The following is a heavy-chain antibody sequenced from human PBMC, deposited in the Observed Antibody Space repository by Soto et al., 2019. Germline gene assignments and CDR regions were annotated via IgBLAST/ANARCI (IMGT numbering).Heavy chain of an antibody. CDR3: ARQGYCSGGSCQGYYYYYGMDV. Sequence: PGEALKISCKGSGYSFTSYWIVWVRQMPGKGLEWMGIIYPGDSDTRYSPSFQGQVTISADKPISTAYLQWSSLKSSDTAMYYRARQGYCSGGSCQGYYYYYGMDVWGQGTTVTVSS. D-gene: IGHD2-15*01. CDR1: GYSFTSYW. V-gene: IGHV5-51*01. CDR2: IYPGDSDT. J-gene: IGHJ6*02.